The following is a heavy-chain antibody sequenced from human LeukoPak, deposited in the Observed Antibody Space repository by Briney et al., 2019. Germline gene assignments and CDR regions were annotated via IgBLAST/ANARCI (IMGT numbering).Heavy chain of an antibody. CDR3: ARVPSAWYIDY. V-gene: IGHV1-2*02. Sequence: ASVKVSCKTSGYTFITYNMHWVRQAPGQGLEWVGWINPNSGGTNYAQKFQGRVSMTRDTSIRTAYMELSRLTSDDTAVYFCARVPSAWYIDYWGQGTLVTVSS. D-gene: IGHD6-19*01. CDR1: GYTFITYN. J-gene: IGHJ4*02. CDR2: INPNSGGT.